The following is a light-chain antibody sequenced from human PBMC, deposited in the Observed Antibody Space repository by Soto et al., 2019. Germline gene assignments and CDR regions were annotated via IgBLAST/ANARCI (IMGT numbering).Light chain of an antibody. Sequence: QSALTQPPSASGSPGQSVTISCTGASGGVGGYNYVSWFQQHPGKAPKLMIYEVSNRPSGVSNRFSGSKSGNTASLIISGLQAEDEADYYCSSYINSSTRVFGGGTKLTVL. V-gene: IGLV2-14*01. J-gene: IGLJ3*02. CDR1: SGGVGGYNY. CDR2: EVS. CDR3: SSYINSSTRV.